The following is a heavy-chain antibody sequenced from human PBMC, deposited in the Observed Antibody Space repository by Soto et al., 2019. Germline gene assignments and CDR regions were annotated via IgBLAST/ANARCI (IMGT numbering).Heavy chain of an antibody. J-gene: IGHJ3*02. D-gene: IGHD3-22*01. V-gene: IGHV1-46*01. CDR1: GYTFTSYY. Sequence: QVQLVQSGAEVKKPGASVKVSFKASGYTFTSYYMHWVRQAPGQGLEWKGIINPSGGSTSYAQKFQGRVTMTRDTSTSTVYMELSSLRAEDTAVYYCARDEGAYYYDSSGYLDIWGQGTMVTVSS. CDR2: INPSGGST. CDR3: ARDEGAYYYDSSGYLDI.